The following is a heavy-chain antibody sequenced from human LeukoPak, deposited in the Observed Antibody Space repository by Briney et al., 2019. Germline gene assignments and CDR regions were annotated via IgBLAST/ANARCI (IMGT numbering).Heavy chain of an antibody. J-gene: IGHJ4*02. Sequence: ASVKVSCTVSGYTLTELSMHWVRQAPGKGLEWMGGFDPEDGETIYAQKFQGRVTMTEDTSTDTAYMELSSLRSEDTAVYYCATAPPGADSPFDYWGQGTLVTVSS. V-gene: IGHV1-24*01. CDR2: FDPEDGET. CDR1: GYTLTELS. CDR3: ATAPPGADSPFDY.